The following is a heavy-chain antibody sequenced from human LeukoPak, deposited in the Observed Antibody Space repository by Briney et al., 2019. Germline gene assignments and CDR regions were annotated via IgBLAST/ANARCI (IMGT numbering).Heavy chain of an antibody. CDR2: IISHGGST. Sequence: GGSLRLSCAASGFTFSGYTLHWVRQAPGKGLEYVSAIISHGGSTHYAESVKGRFTVSRDNSKNTLYLQMDSLRAEDMAVYYCARITMGATSANFYNYFLDAWGKGTTVTVSS. CDR1: GFTFSGYT. V-gene: IGHV3-64*02. D-gene: IGHD3-3*01. J-gene: IGHJ6*03. CDR3: ARITMGATSANFYNYFLDA.